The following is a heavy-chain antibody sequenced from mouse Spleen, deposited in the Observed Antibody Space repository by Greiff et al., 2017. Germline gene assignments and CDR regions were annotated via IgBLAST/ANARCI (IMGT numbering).Heavy chain of an antibody. CDR1: GFTFSSYA. CDR3: ARHSIITTAHWYFDV. CDR2: ISSGGGNT. D-gene: IGHD1-2*01. Sequence: DVQLVESGGGLVKLGGSLKLSCAASGFTFSSYAMSWVRQTPEKRLEWVATISSGGGNTYYPDSVKGRFTISRDNAKNTLYLQMSSLKSEDTAMYYCARHSIITTAHWYFDVWGAGTTVTVSS. V-gene: IGHV5-9-3*01. J-gene: IGHJ1*01.